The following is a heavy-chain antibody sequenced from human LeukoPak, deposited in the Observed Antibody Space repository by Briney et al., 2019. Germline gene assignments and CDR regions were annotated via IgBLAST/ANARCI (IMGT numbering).Heavy chain of an antibody. J-gene: IGHJ4*02. V-gene: IGHV3-7*03. D-gene: IGHD2-2*01. CDR3: ARTVVVVVGASDYFDY. Sequence: GGSLRLSCAASGFTVSSNYMSWVRQAPGKGLEWVANIRQDGGVKYYMDSAKGRFTLSRDNAKSSLYLQMNSLRVEDTAMYFCARTVVVVVGASDYFDYWGQGTLVTVSS. CDR1: GFTVSSNY. CDR2: IRQDGGVK.